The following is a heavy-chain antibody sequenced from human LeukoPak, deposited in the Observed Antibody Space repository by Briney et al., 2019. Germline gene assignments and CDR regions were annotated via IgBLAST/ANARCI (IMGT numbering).Heavy chain of an antibody. CDR1: GGTFSSYA. J-gene: IGHJ5*02. D-gene: IGHD2-2*01. Sequence: SVKVSCKASGGTFSSYAISWVRQAPGQGLEWMGRIIPIFGSANYAQKFQGRVTITTDESTSTAYMELSSLRSEDTAVYYCARTRFVSSTFRGFDPSGQGTLVTVSS. CDR3: ARTRFVSSTFRGFDP. CDR2: IIPIFGSA. V-gene: IGHV1-69*05.